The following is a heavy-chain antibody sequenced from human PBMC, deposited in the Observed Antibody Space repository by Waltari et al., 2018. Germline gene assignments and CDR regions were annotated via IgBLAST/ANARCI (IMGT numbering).Heavy chain of an antibody. Sequence: QVQLVQSGAEVKKTGASVKVSCKASGYTFTGYYMHWMRQAPGQGLEWSGWVNPNSGGTNYAKKFQGRVTMTMDTSINTAYMELSSLRSDDTAVYYCARDPYCSSTSCYWNWFDPWGQGTLVTVSS. J-gene: IGHJ5*02. CDR3: ARDPYCSSTSCYWNWFDP. D-gene: IGHD2-2*01. CDR1: GYTFTGYY. CDR2: VNPNSGGT. V-gene: IGHV1-2*02.